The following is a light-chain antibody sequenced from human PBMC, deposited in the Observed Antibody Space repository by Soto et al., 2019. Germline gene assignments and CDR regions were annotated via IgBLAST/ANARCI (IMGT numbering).Light chain of an antibody. CDR2: AAS. V-gene: IGKV1-39*01. J-gene: IGKJ3*01. Sequence: DIQMPQSPPSLSASVGASATITCRAGKNISSNLNWYQLKPGKAPKLLIYAASSLQSGVPSRFSGSGSGTEFTLTVSSLQPDDFATYYCQQSYSLPLSFGPGTKVDIE. CDR1: KNISSN. CDR3: QQSYSLPLS.